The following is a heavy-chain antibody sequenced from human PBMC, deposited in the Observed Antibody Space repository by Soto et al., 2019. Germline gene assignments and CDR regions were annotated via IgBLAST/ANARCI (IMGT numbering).Heavy chain of an antibody. J-gene: IGHJ4*02. D-gene: IGHD6-6*01. CDR1: GYTFTGYY. Sequence: GESLKISCKASGYTFTGYYMHWVRQAPGQGLEWMGWINPNSGGTNYAQKFQGWVTMTRDTSISTAYMELSRLRSDDTAVYYCARATGLGQLVEYPYYFDYWGQGTLVTVSS. V-gene: IGHV1-2*04. CDR3: ARATGLGQLVEYPYYFDY. CDR2: INPNSGGT.